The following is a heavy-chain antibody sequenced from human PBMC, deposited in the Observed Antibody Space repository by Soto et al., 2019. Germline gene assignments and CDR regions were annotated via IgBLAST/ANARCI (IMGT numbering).Heavy chain of an antibody. CDR1: GYNFPSYW. Sequence: PXESLKISCKGSGYNFPSYWIGWVRQMTGKGLEWMGIVYPGDSDTRYSPSFQGQVTFSADKSINTAYLQWSSLKASDTAMYYCARLRSRSGADGLDVWGQGTMVTVSS. J-gene: IGHJ3*01. CDR3: ARLRSRSGADGLDV. CDR2: VYPGDSDT. D-gene: IGHD3-10*01. V-gene: IGHV5-51*01.